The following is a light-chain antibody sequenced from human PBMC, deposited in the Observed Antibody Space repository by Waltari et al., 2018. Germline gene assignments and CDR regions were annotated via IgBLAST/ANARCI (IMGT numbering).Light chain of an antibody. V-gene: IGLV8-61*01. CDR3: GRYMGNDIWV. J-gene: IGLJ2*01. Sequence: QTVVTQEPSFSVSPGGTITLTCGLSSGPVSTRYYPSWYQQTPGQAPRMLVDVTTWRASGVPDRSSGSMVGNKAALTITGARTEDECGYYCGRYMGNDIWVFGGGTKVTVL. CDR1: SGPVSTRYY. CDR2: VTT.